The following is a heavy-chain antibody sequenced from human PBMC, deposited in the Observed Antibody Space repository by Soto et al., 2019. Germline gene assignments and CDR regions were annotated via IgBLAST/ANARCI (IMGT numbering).Heavy chain of an antibody. CDR3: ASTKDSSSSLDY. V-gene: IGHV4-31*03. D-gene: IGHD6-6*01. J-gene: IGHJ4*02. Sequence: PSEPLSLTCTVSGGSISSGGYYWSWIRQHPGKGLEWIGCVYYSGRTYYNPSLKSRITISVDTSKKHFSLKLSSVTAADTAVYYCASTKDSSSSLDYWGQGILVTVSS. CDR1: GGSISSGGYY. CDR2: VYYSGRT.